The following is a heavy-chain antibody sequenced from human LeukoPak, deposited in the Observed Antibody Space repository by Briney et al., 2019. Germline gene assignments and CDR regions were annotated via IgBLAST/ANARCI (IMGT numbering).Heavy chain of an antibody. Sequence: GGSLRLSCAASGFTFSSYGMHWVRQAPGKGLEWVAVISYDGSNKYYADSVKGRFTISRDNANNSLYLQMNSLSAEDTAIYYCARQPQVAHFDYWGQGTLVSVSS. D-gene: IGHD2-15*01. V-gene: IGHV3-30*03. CDR3: ARQPQVAHFDY. CDR2: ISYDGSNK. CDR1: GFTFSSYG. J-gene: IGHJ4*02.